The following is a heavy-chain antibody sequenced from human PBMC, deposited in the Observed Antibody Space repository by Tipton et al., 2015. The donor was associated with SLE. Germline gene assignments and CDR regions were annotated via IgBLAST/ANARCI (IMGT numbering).Heavy chain of an antibody. J-gene: IGHJ6*03. Sequence: SLRLSCAASGFTFSTYSMNWVRQAPGKGLEWVSSISSSSSYIYYADSVKGRFTISRDNAKNSLYLQMNSLRAEDTAVYYCARDFFGVVNYFYFMDAWGKGTTVTVSS. D-gene: IGHD3-3*01. CDR2: ISSSSSYI. CDR1: GFTFSTYS. CDR3: ARDFFGVVNYFYFMDA. V-gene: IGHV3-21*01.